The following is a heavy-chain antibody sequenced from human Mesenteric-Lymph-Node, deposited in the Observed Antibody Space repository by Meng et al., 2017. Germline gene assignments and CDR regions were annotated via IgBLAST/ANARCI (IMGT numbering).Heavy chain of an antibody. Sequence: ASVKVSCKASGYTFTGYYMHWVRQAPGQGLEWMGRINPNSGGTNYTQKFQGRVTMTRGTSTSAACMELSRLRSDDTAVYYCARGPDGYNSWGFAFDIWGQGTMVTVSS. CDR3: ARGPDGYNSWGFAFDI. V-gene: IGHV1-2*06. CDR2: INPNSGGT. D-gene: IGHD5-24*01. J-gene: IGHJ3*02. CDR1: GYTFTGYY.